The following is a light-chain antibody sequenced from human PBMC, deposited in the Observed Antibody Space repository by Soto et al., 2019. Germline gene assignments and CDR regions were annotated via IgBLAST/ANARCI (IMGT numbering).Light chain of an antibody. CDR3: QQDSSWPLT. CDR2: GAS. J-gene: IGKJ4*01. CDR1: QNIRSS. V-gene: IGKV3-15*01. Sequence: EIVLTQSPATRSLCPGERGTLSCSASQNIRSSLAWYQQKPGQAPRLLIYGASISAPAVPATCSGSGSGTEFTLSIRSLPSEHVGVYYCQQDSSWPLTFGGGTKVDIK.